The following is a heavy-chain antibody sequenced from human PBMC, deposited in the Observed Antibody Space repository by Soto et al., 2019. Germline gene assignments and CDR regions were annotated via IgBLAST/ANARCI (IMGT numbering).Heavy chain of an antibody. CDR1: GFTFSSYW. CDR3: ARDFVYYDSRRMAFDI. J-gene: IGHJ3*02. D-gene: IGHD3-22*01. Sequence: GGSLRLSCAASGFTFSSYWMHWVRQAPGKGLVWVSRINSDASTTSYADSVKGRFTISRDNAKNTLYLQMNSLRAEDTAVYYCARDFVYYDSRRMAFDIWGQGTMVTVSS. CDR2: INSDASTT. V-gene: IGHV3-74*01.